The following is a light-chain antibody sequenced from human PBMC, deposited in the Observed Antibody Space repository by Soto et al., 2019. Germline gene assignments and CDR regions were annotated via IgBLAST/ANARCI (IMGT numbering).Light chain of an antibody. Sequence: QSVLTQPPSASGTPGQRVTISCSGSSSNIESNTVTWYQQLPGTAPKLVIYSNYDQPSGVPDRFSGSTSGTSASLVIRGLQSEDEADYYCAAWDDILNGYVFGGGTKATVL. CDR1: SSNIESNT. V-gene: IGLV1-44*01. CDR2: SNY. CDR3: AAWDDILNGYV. J-gene: IGLJ1*01.